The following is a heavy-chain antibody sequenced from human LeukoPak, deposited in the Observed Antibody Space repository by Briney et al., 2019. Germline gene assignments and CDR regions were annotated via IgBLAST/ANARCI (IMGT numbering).Heavy chain of an antibody. CDR2: IYTSGST. CDR3: ARGAYGSGSSQVYYYYMNV. J-gene: IGHJ6*03. CDR1: GGSISSYY. D-gene: IGHD3-10*01. Sequence: PSETLSLTYTVSGGSISSYYWSWIRQPPGKGLEWIGYIYTSGSTNYNPSLKSRVTISVATSKNQFSLKLSSVTAADTAVYYWARGAYGSGSSQVYYYYMNVWGKGTTVTVSS. V-gene: IGHV4-4*09.